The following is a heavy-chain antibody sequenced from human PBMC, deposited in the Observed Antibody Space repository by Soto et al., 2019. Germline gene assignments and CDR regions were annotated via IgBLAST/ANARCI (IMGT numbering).Heavy chain of an antibody. D-gene: IGHD6-13*01. CDR3: ARLLQNPAAGPNFDF. V-gene: IGHV1-2*04. CDR1: GYTFTGYY. Sequence: ASVKVSCKASGYTFTGYYMHWVRQAPGQGLEWMGWINPNSGGTNYAQKFQGWVTMTRDTSISTAYMELSRLRSDDTAVYYCARLLQNPAAGPNFDFWGQGTLVTVSS. CDR2: INPNSGGT. J-gene: IGHJ4*02.